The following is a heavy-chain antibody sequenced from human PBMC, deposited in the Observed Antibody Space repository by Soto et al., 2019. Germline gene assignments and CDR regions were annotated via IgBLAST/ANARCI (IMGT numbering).Heavy chain of an antibody. Sequence: GGSLRLSCAASGFTFSSYGMHWVRQAPGKGLEWISYSSNSGTFSNYVDSVRGRFSTSRDSTRNSLYLNMDSLRVEDTATYYCVRGTPTPGLDIWGRGTTVTVSS. J-gene: IGHJ6*02. CDR1: GFTFSSYG. D-gene: IGHD1-1*01. CDR3: VRGTPTPGLDI. CDR2: SSNSGTFS. V-gene: IGHV3-21*05.